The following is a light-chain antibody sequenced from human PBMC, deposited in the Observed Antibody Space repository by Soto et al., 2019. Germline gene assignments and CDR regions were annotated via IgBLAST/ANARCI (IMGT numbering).Light chain of an antibody. CDR1: SSNIGPGYD. Sequence: QSVLTQPTSVSGAPGRRVTISCTGSSSNIGPGYDVHWYQQVPGTAPKLLIYRNTNRPSGVPDRFSGSKSGTSASLAITGLQAEDEADYYCQSYDSSLSVWVFGGGTKLNVL. V-gene: IGLV1-40*01. J-gene: IGLJ3*02. CDR3: QSYDSSLSVWV. CDR2: RNT.